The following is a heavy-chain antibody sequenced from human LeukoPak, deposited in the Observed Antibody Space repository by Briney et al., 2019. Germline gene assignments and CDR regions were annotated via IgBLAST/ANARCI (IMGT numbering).Heavy chain of an antibody. CDR3: ARGTYYDFWSGYSRYYFDY. CDR2: IYTSGST. CDR1: GGSISSSSYY. V-gene: IGHV4-39*07. J-gene: IGHJ4*02. Sequence: SETLSLTCTVSGGSISSSSYYWGWIRQPPGKGLEWIGRIYTSGSTNYNPSLKSRVTMSVDTSKNQFSLKLSSVTAADTAVYYCARGTYYDFWSGYSRYYFDYWGQGTLVTVSS. D-gene: IGHD3-3*01.